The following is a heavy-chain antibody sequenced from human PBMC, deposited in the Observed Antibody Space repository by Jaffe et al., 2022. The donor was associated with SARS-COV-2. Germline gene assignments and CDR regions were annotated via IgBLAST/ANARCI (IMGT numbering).Heavy chain of an antibody. CDR3: ARETYYYDSSGYYYGDYFDY. CDR1: GFTFSSYS. CDR2: ISSSSSYI. Sequence: EVQLVESGGGLVKPGGSLRLSCAASGFTFSSYSMNWVRQAPGKGLEWVSSISSSSSYIYYADSVKGRFTISRDNAKNSLYLQMNSLRAEDTAVYYCARETYYYDSSGYYYGDYFDYWGQGTLVTVSS. D-gene: IGHD3-22*01. J-gene: IGHJ4*02. V-gene: IGHV3-21*01.